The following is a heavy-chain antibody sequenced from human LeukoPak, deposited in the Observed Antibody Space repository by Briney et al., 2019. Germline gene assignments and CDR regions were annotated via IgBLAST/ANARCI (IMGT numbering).Heavy chain of an antibody. D-gene: IGHD1-26*01. CDR2: ISSSSNYM. CDR1: GFTFSRNA. V-gene: IGHV3-21*04. J-gene: IGHJ4*02. CDR3: AKEDPRGSYHFDH. Sequence: GGSLRLSCAASGFTFSRNAMNWVRQAPGKGLEWVSFISSSSNYMSYADSVKGRFTISRDNSKNTLNLQMNSLRAEDTAVYYCAKEDPRGSYHFDHWGQGALVTVSS.